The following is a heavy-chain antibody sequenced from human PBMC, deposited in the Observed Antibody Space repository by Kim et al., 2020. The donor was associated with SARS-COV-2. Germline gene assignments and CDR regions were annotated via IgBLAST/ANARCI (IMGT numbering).Heavy chain of an antibody. CDR1: GGSMRSFY. CDR2: IFFTGRN. D-gene: IGHD3-10*01. CDR3: ARGKRDYYGSGVYFDS. J-gene: IGHJ4*01. Sequence: SETLSLTCSVSGGSMRSFYWSWIRQPPGKGLEWIGYIFFTGRNNYNPFPKSRATLSGDTSMSQFSLRLTSVTAADTAVYYCARGKRDYYGSGVYFDSWG. V-gene: IGHV4-59*01.